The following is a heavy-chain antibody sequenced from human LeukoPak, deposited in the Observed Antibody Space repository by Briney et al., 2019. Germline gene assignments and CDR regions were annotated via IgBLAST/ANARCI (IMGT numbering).Heavy chain of an antibody. CDR2: ISSSNSYI. J-gene: IGHJ6*02. Sequence: GGSLRLSCAASGFSFSSYSMNWVRQAPGKGLEWVSSISSSNSYIYYADSVKGRFTISRDNARNSLYLQLSSLRAGDTAVYYCARIDYYHGMDVWGQGTTVTVSS. CDR3: ARIDYYHGMDV. V-gene: IGHV3-21*01. CDR1: GFSFSSYS.